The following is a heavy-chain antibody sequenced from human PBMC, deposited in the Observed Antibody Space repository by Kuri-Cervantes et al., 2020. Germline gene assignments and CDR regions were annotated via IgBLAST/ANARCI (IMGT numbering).Heavy chain of an antibody. CDR1: GYTFTAYY. J-gene: IGHJ3*02. Sequence: ASVKVSCKASGYTFTAYYMHWVRQAPGQGLKWMGWINPNTGGTNYTQKFLGRVTMTRDTSISTAYMEVSRLRSDDTAVYYCARDVNDSGAAFDIWGQGTMVTVSS. CDR3: ARDVNDSGAAFDI. D-gene: IGHD1-26*01. V-gene: IGHV1-2*02. CDR2: INPNTGGT.